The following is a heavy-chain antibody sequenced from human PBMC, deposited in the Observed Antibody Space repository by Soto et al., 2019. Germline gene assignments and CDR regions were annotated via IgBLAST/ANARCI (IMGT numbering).Heavy chain of an antibody. Sequence: QVQLVQSGAEVKKPGSSVKVSCKASGGTFSSYTISWVRQAPGQGLEWMGRIIPIPGIANYAEKFQGRVRISAYKSATTAYMELSSLRSEGTAVYYCARVSTRGYGGYDILQKGHFAYWGRGTLVTVS. D-gene: IGHD5-12*01. V-gene: IGHV1-69*02. J-gene: IGHJ4*02. CDR3: ARVSTRGYGGYDILQKGHFAY. CDR2: IIPIPGIA. CDR1: GGTFSSYT.